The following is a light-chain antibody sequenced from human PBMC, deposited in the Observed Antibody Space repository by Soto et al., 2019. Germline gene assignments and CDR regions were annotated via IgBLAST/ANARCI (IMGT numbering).Light chain of an antibody. CDR3: QQYDTSPPLT. Sequence: EIGLTQSPGTLSLSQGERATLSCRASQSVSSSYLAWYQQKPGQAPRLLIYGASSRATGTPDRFSGSGSGTDFTLTISRLEPEDFAVYYCQQYDTSPPLTFGGGTKVDI. CDR2: GAS. V-gene: IGKV3-20*01. J-gene: IGKJ4*01. CDR1: QSVSSSY.